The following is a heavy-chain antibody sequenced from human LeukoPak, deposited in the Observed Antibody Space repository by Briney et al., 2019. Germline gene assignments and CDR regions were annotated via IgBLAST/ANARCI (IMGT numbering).Heavy chain of an antibody. CDR2: IIPILGIA. J-gene: IGHJ4*02. CDR1: GGTFSSYA. V-gene: IGHV1-69*04. D-gene: IGHD3-22*01. Sequence: SVKVSCKASGGTFSSYAISWVRQAPGQGLEWMGRIIPILGIANYAQKFQGRVTITAVKSTSTAYMELSSLRSEDTAVYYCARSYYYDSSGYYLGVDYWGQGTLVTVSS. CDR3: ARSYYYDSSGYYLGVDY.